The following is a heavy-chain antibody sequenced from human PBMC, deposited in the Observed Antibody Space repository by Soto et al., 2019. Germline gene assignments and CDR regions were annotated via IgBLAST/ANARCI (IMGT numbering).Heavy chain of an antibody. D-gene: IGHD3-22*01. CDR2: IYHSGST. J-gene: IGHJ3*02. V-gene: IGHV4-30-2*01. CDR3: ARESDSSGYPGAFDI. CDR1: GGSISSGGYS. Sequence: SETLSLTCAVSGGSISSGGYSWSWIRQPPGKGLEWIGYIYHSGSTYYNPSLKSRVTISVDRSKNQFSLKLSSVTAADTAVYYCARESDSSGYPGAFDIWGQGTMVTVS.